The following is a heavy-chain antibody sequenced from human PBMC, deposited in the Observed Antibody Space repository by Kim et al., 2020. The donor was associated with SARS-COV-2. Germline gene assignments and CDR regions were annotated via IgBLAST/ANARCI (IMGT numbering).Heavy chain of an antibody. V-gene: IGHV4-34*01. Sequence: SETLSLTCAVYGGSFSGYYWSWIRQPPGKGLEWIGEINHSGSTNYNPSLKSRVTISVDTSKNQFSLKLSSVTAADTAVYYCARALQYSSSWSHAFDIWG. D-gene: IGHD6-13*01. J-gene: IGHJ3*02. CDR2: INHSGST. CDR3: ARALQYSSSWSHAFDI. CDR1: GGSFSGYY.